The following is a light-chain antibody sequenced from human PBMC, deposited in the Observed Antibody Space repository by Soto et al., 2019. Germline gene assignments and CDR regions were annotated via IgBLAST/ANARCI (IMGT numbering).Light chain of an antibody. CDR2: WAS. V-gene: IGKV4-1*01. CDR1: QSILYSSNSKNY. Sequence: DIVMTQSPDSLAVSLGERATINCKSSQSILYSSNSKNYLAWYQQKPGQPPKLLIYWASTRESGVPDRFSGSGSGTDFALTISSLQAEDVAVYYCHQYSSTPQTFGQGTKVEV. J-gene: IGKJ1*01. CDR3: HQYSSTPQT.